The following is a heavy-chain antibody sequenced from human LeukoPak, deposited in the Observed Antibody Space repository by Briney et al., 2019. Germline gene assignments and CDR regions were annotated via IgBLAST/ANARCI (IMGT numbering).Heavy chain of an antibody. Sequence: GGSLRLSCAASGFTFSSYGMHWVRQAPGKGLEWVAVISYDGSNKYYADSVKGRFTISRDNSKNTLYLQMNSLRAEDTAVYYCAKYRTAMVTAGRAGFDYWGQGTLVTVSS. CDR3: AKYRTAMVTAGRAGFDY. CDR2: ISYDGSNK. CDR1: GFTFSSYG. D-gene: IGHD5-18*01. J-gene: IGHJ4*02. V-gene: IGHV3-30*18.